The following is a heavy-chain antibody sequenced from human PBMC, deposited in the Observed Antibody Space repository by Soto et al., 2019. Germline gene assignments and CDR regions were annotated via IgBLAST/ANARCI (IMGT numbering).Heavy chain of an antibody. CDR1: GFTFSSYA. Sequence: LRLSCAASGFTFSSYAMSWVRQAPGKGLEWVSAISGSGGSTYYADSVKGRFTISRDNSKNTLYLQMNSLRAEDTAVYYCAKDVEIVVVVAKTRWFDPWGQGTLVTVSS. V-gene: IGHV3-23*01. CDR3: AKDVEIVVVVAKTRWFDP. J-gene: IGHJ5*02. D-gene: IGHD2-15*01. CDR2: ISGSGGST.